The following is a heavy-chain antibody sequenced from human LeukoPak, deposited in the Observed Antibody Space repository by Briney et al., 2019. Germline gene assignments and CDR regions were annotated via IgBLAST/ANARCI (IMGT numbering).Heavy chain of an antibody. CDR2: ISYSGRT. D-gene: IGHD6-6*01. Sequence: PSETLSLTCTVSGGSMSSGDYDWAWVRQPPGKGLEWIGSISYSGRTFYKPSLTSRVAISIDASKSQFSLRLSSVTAADTAVYYCVRETSSSAHYWGQGTLVTVSS. CDR1: GGSMSSGDYD. J-gene: IGHJ4*02. V-gene: IGHV4-39*07. CDR3: VRETSSSAHY.